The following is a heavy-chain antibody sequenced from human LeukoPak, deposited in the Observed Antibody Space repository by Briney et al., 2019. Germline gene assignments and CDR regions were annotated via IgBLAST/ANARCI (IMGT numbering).Heavy chain of an antibody. V-gene: IGHV4-59*01. CDR2: IYYSGST. Sequence: SETLSLTCTASGGSISSYYWSWIRQPPGKGLEWIGCIYYSGSTNYNPSLKSRVTISVDTSKNQFSLKLSSVTAADTAVYYCARTASFYKRFDYWGQGTLVTVSS. J-gene: IGHJ4*02. D-gene: IGHD3-16*02. CDR1: GGSISSYY. CDR3: ARTASFYKRFDY.